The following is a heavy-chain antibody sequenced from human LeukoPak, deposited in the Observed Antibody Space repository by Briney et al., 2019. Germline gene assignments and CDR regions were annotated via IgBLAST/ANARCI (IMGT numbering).Heavy chain of an antibody. CDR2: ISSSSSYI. CDR3: ARERLVVVGDAYYYYGMDV. Sequence: TGGSLRLSCSASGFTFSNYKMNWVRQAPGKGLEWVSSISSSSSYIYYADSVKGRFTISRDNAKNPLFLQMNGLRAEDTAVYYCARERLVVVGDAYYYYGMDVWGQGTTVTVSS. V-gene: IGHV3-21*01. D-gene: IGHD2-2*01. CDR1: GFTFSNYK. J-gene: IGHJ6*02.